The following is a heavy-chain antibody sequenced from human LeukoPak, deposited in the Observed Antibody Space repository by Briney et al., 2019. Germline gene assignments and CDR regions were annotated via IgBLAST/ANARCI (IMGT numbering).Heavy chain of an antibody. CDR3: AKHSQWLGHLDY. CDR2: ISYEGSNK. CDR1: GFTFSSYG. V-gene: IGHV3-30*18. D-gene: IGHD6-19*01. Sequence: GGSLRLSCAASGFTFSSYGMHWVRQAPGKGLEWVAVISYEGSNKYYADSVKGRFTISRDNSKNTLFLQINSLRAEDTAVYHCAKHSQWLGHLDYWGQGTLVTVSS. J-gene: IGHJ4*02.